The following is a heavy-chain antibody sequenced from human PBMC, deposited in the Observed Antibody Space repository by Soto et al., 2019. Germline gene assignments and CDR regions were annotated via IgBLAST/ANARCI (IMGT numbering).Heavy chain of an antibody. V-gene: IGHV3-15*07. Sequence: PGGSLRLSCAASGFTFSNAWMNWVCQAPGKGLEWVGRIKSKTDGGTTDYAAPVKGRFTISRDDSKNTLYLQMNSLKTEDTAVYYCTTDPVTMIVVVPSSGWGQGTLVTVSS. CDR3: TTDPVTMIVVVPSSG. CDR2: IKSKTDGGTT. J-gene: IGHJ4*02. D-gene: IGHD3-22*01. CDR1: GFTFSNAW.